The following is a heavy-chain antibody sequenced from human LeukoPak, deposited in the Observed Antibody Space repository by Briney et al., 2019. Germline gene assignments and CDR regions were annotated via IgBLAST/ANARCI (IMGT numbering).Heavy chain of an antibody. CDR3: ARGDVEVVAALDY. CDR1: GGTFSSYA. V-gene: IGHV1-69*05. J-gene: IGHJ4*02. CDR2: IIPIFGTA. Sequence: AVKVSCKASGGTFSSYAISWVRPAPGQGLEWMGRIIPIFGTANYAQKFQGRVTLTTEESTSTAYMELSSLASEDRAEYYCARGDVEVVAALDYGGQGTLVTVSS. D-gene: IGHD2-15*01.